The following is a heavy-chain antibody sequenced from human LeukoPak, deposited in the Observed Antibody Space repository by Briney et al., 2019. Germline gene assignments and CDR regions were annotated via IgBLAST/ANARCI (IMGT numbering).Heavy chain of an antibody. D-gene: IGHD2-15*01. CDR3: ATFVPEYCSGGSCRLLDY. CDR1: DDSITIYH. J-gene: IGHJ4*02. V-gene: IGHV4-59*01. Sequence: SETLPLTCTVSDDSITIYHWTWIRQPPGKGLEWIGYIDHTGSTNYNPSLNSRVTISRDTSKNHFSLELSSVTAADTAVYYCATFVPEYCSGGSCRLLDYWGQGTLVTVSS. CDR2: IDHTGST.